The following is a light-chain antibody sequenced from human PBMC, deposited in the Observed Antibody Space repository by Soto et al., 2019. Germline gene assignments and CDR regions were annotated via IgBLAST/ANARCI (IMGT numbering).Light chain of an antibody. CDR3: QQRSNWPIT. Sequence: EIVLTQSPATLSLSPGERATLSCRASQSVSSNLAWYQQKPGQAPRLLIYDASTRATAIPARFSGSGSGTDFTLTISSLEPEDFAVYYCQQRSNWPITFGQGTRLEIK. V-gene: IGKV3-11*01. CDR2: DAS. J-gene: IGKJ5*01. CDR1: QSVSSN.